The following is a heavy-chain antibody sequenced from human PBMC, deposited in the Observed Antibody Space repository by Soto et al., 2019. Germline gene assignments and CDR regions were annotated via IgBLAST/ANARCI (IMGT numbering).Heavy chain of an antibody. V-gene: IGHV3-23*01. CDR1: GFTFSSYS. J-gene: IGHJ4*02. Sequence: PGGSLILSCAASGFTFSSYSMSWVRQSPGKGLEWVSAISGSGGSTYHADSVKGRFTISRDNSKNTLDLQMSSLRVEDTAVYYCAKGSASGSPYYFDYWGQGILVTVSS. D-gene: IGHD6-25*01. CDR2: ISGSGGST. CDR3: AKGSASGSPYYFDY.